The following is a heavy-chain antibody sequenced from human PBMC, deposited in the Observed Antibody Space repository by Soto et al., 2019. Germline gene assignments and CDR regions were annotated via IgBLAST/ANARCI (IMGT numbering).Heavy chain of an antibody. Sequence: PSETLSLTCTVSGGSISSYYWSWIRQPPGKGLEWIAYMSYSGSTKYNPSLKRRVTISVDTSKNQCSLKLSSVTAADTAVYYCARDTGSGSYYYSGMDVWGQGTTVTVSS. CDR2: MSYSGST. J-gene: IGHJ6*02. V-gene: IGHV4-59*01. CDR1: GGSISSYY. CDR3: ARDTGSGSYYYSGMDV. D-gene: IGHD1-26*01.